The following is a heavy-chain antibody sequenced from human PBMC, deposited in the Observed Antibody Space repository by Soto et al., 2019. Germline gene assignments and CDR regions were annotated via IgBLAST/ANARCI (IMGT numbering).Heavy chain of an antibody. J-gene: IGHJ6*02. CDR1: GFTFSSYG. CDR3: AKAYGDYEGYYYYYGTDV. V-gene: IGHV3-30*18. CDR2: ISYDGSNK. Sequence: GGSLRLSCAASGFTFSSYGMHWVRQAPGKGLEWVAVISYDGSNKYYADSVKGRFTISRDNSKNTLYLQMNSLRAEDTAVYYCAKAYGDYEGYYYYYGTDVWGQGTTVTVSS. D-gene: IGHD4-17*01.